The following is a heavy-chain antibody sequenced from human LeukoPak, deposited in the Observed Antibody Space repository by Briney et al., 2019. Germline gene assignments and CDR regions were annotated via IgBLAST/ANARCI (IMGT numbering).Heavy chain of an antibody. V-gene: IGHV3-30-3*01. CDR1: GFTFSSYA. J-gene: IGHJ4*02. Sequence: GGSLRLSCAASGFTFSSYAMHWVRQAPGKGLEWVAVISYDGSNKYYADSVKGRFTISRDNAKNSLYLQMNSLRAEDTAVYYCARGAYYYEDWGQGTLVTVSS. CDR3: ARGAYYYED. CDR2: ISYDGSNK. D-gene: IGHD3-22*01.